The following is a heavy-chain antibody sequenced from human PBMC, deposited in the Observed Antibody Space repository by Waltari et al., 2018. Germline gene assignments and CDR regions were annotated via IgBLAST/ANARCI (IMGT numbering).Heavy chain of an antibody. D-gene: IGHD2-21*01. Sequence: QVQLQQWGAGLLKPSETLSLTCAVYGGSFSGYYWSWIRQPPGKGLEWIGEINHSGSTNYNPSLKSRGTISVDTSKNQFSLKLSSVTAADTAVYYCARHQDCGGDCYALAFDIWGQGTMVTVSS. CDR1: GGSFSGYY. J-gene: IGHJ3*02. V-gene: IGHV4-34*01. CDR3: ARHQDCGGDCYALAFDI. CDR2: INHSGST.